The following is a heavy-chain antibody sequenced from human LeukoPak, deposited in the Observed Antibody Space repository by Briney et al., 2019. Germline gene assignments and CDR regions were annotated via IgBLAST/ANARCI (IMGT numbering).Heavy chain of an antibody. Sequence: GSLRLSCAASGFTFSTYWMHWVRQAPGKGLVWVSHINNDGSSTNYADSVKGRFTISRDIAKNTLYLQMNSLRAEDTAVYYCVRDPPTALELFDYWGQGTPVTVSS. D-gene: IGHD5-18*01. CDR2: INNDGSST. CDR3: VRDPPTALELFDY. V-gene: IGHV3-74*01. CDR1: GFTFSTYW. J-gene: IGHJ4*02.